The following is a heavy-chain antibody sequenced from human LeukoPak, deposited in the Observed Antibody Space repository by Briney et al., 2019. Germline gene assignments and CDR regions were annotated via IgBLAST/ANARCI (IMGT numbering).Heavy chain of an antibody. J-gene: IGHJ5*02. D-gene: IGHD6-25*01. CDR1: GGSISSGSYY. CDR2: IYTSGST. CDR3: ASMKQRNWFDP. Sequence: SETLSLTCTVSGGSISSGSYYWSWIRQPAGKGLEWIGRIYTSGSTNYNPSLKSRVTISVDTSKNQFSLKLSSVTAADTAVYYCASMKQRNWFDPWGQGTLVTVSS. V-gene: IGHV4-61*02.